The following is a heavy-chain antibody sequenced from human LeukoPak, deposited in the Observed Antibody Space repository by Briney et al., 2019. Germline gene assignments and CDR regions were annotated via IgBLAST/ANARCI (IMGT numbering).Heavy chain of an antibody. J-gene: IGHJ4*02. Sequence: ASVKVSCKASGYTFTSYGISWVRQTPGQGLEWMGWISAYNGNTNYAQKLQGRVTMTTDTSTSTAYMELRSLRSDDTAVYYCAREVPYDSSRYYQPFDYWGQGTLVTVSS. CDR1: GYTFTSYG. D-gene: IGHD3-22*01. V-gene: IGHV1-18*01. CDR2: ISAYNGNT. CDR3: AREVPYDSSRYYQPFDY.